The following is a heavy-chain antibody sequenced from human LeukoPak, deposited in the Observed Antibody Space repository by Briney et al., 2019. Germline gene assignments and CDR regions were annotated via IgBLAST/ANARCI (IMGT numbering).Heavy chain of an antibody. CDR1: GYTFTSYY. CDR2: INPSGGST. J-gene: IGHJ4*02. CDR3: ARAFAVTQLFDF. Sequence: GSLKVSCKASGYTFTSYYMHWVRQAPGQGLEWMGIINPSGGSTSYAQKFQGSATMTRDTSTSAVYMELSSLRSEDAAVYYCARAFAVTQLFDFWGQGTLVTVSS. D-gene: IGHD4-17*01. V-gene: IGHV1-46*01.